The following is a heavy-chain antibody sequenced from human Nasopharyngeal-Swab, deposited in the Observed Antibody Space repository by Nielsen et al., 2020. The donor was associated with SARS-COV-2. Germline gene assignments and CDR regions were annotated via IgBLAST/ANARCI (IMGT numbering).Heavy chain of an antibody. J-gene: IGHJ4*02. CDR3: ARCGGDCLKTPTLYYFDY. CDR2: IYYSGST. V-gene: IGHV4-59*01. D-gene: IGHD2-21*02. Sequence: WICQPPGKGLEWIGYIYYSGSTNYNPSLKSRVTISVDTSKNQFSLKLSSVTAADTAVYYCARCGGDCLKTPTLYYFDYWGQGTLVTVSS.